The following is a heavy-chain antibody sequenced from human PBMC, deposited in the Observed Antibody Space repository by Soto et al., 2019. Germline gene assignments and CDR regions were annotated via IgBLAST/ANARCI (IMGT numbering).Heavy chain of an antibody. CDR1: GFTFSSYA. CDR2: ISGSGGST. D-gene: IGHD2-15*01. J-gene: IGHJ3*02. Sequence: GGSLRLSCAASGFTFSSYAMSWVRQAPGKGLEWVSAISGSGGSTYYADSVKGRFTISRDNSKNTLYLQMNSLRAEDTAVYYCAKDFKVVAASSVRAFDIWGQGTMVTISS. CDR3: AKDFKVVAASSVRAFDI. V-gene: IGHV3-23*01.